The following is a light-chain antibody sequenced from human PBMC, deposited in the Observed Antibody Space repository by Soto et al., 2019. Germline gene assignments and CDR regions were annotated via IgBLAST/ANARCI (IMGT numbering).Light chain of an antibody. CDR1: QSILYSSNNKNY. CDR2: WAS. CDR3: QQYYDAPQT. J-gene: IGKJ1*01. Sequence: DIVMTQSPDSLAVSLGERATINCKSSQSILYSSNNKNYLAWYQQKPGQPPKLLIYWASTRESGVPDRFSGSGSWTDFPLTISSLPAGDVAVYYCQQYYDAPQTFGQGTKVEIK. V-gene: IGKV4-1*01.